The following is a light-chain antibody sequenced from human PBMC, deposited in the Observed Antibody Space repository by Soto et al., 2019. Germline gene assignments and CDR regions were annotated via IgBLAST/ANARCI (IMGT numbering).Light chain of an antibody. CDR1: QSVSSSY. Sequence: EIVLTQSPGTLSLSPGERATLSCRASQSVSSSYLAWYQQKHSQAPGLLIYGASSRATRIPDRFSRSGSGTDFTLTISRLEPEDFAVYYCQQYGSSPQTFGQGTKVDIK. CDR3: QQYGSSPQT. V-gene: IGKV3-20*01. J-gene: IGKJ1*01. CDR2: GAS.